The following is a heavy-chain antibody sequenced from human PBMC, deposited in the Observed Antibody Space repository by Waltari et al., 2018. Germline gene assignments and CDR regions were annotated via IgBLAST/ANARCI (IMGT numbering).Heavy chain of an antibody. V-gene: IGHV1-2*02. CDR2: INPNSGGT. Sequence: QVQLVQSGAEVKTPGASVKVSCKASGYTFTGYYMHWLRPAPGQGLEWMGWINPNSGGTKYAQKFQGRVTMTRDTSISTAYMELSRLRSDDTAVYYCARDEGGAAAALDYWGQGTLVTVSS. CDR3: ARDEGGAAAALDY. J-gene: IGHJ4*02. CDR1: GYTFTGYY. D-gene: IGHD6-13*01.